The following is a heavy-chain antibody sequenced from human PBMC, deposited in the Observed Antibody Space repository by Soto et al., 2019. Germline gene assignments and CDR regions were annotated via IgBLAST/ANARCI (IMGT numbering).Heavy chain of an antibody. CDR1: GGSFSGYY. D-gene: IGHD3-3*01. V-gene: IGHV4-59*01. Sequence: SETLSLTCAVYGGSFSGYYWSWIRQPPGKGLEWIGYIYYSGSTNYNPSLKSRVTISVDTSKNQFSLKLSSVTAADTAVYYCASTSYYDFWSGEIGYYYYYYMDVWGKGTTVTVS. J-gene: IGHJ6*03. CDR2: IYYSGST. CDR3: ASTSYYDFWSGEIGYYYYYYMDV.